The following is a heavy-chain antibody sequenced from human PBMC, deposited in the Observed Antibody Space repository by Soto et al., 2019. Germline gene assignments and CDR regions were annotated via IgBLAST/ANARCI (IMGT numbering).Heavy chain of an antibody. CDR1: GYTFTSYG. Sequence: ASVKVSCKASGYTFTSYGISWVRQAPGQGLEWMGWISAYNGNTNYAQKLQGRGTMTTDTSTSTAYMELRSLRSDDTAVYYCARDPVVVVAASNWFDPWGQGTLVTVSS. J-gene: IGHJ5*02. CDR3: ARDPVVVVAASNWFDP. V-gene: IGHV1-18*01. CDR2: ISAYNGNT. D-gene: IGHD2-15*01.